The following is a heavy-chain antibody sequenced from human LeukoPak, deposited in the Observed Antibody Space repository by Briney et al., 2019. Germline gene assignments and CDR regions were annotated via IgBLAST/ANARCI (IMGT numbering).Heavy chain of an antibody. CDR2: IYSGGNT. CDR1: GFTVSSDF. D-gene: IGHD3-16*02. Sequence: PGGSLRLSCAASGFTVSSDFMSWVRQAPGKGLEWVALIYSGGNTNYADSVKGRIIISRDNSKNTVDLQMNSLRVEDTGVYYCARGSYYFD. CDR3: ARGSYYFD. J-gene: IGHJ2*01. V-gene: IGHV3-66*01.